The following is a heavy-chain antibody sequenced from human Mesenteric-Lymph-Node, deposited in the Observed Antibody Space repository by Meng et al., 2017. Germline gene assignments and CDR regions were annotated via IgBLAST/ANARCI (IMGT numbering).Heavy chain of an antibody. Sequence: GESLKISCAASGFTFSGYWMDWVRQGPGEGLVWVSRINPDGSVTNYADSVKGRFTISRDNAKNTLYLQMDSLRAEDTAVYYCIRNRGWNAYDSWGQGTRVTVSS. CDR1: GFTFSGYW. V-gene: IGHV3-74*01. CDR3: IRNRGWNAYDS. J-gene: IGHJ4*02. D-gene: IGHD1-1*01. CDR2: INPDGSVT.